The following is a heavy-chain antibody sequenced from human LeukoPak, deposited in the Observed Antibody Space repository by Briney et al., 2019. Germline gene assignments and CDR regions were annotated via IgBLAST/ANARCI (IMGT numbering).Heavy chain of an antibody. J-gene: IGHJ2*01. Sequence: SETLSLTCTVSGGSISSYYWSWIRQPPGKGLEWIGFIYYSGSTNYNPSLKSRLTISVDTSKSRFSLRLSSVTAADTAVYYCTAASGSYWYFDLWGRGTLVTVSS. V-gene: IGHV4-59*08. D-gene: IGHD6-13*01. CDR3: TAASGSYWYFDL. CDR2: IYYSGST. CDR1: GGSISSYY.